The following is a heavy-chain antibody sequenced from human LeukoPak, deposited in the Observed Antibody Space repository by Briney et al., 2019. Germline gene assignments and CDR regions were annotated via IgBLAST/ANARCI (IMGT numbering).Heavy chain of an antibody. Sequence: SCPSPGKPHTNPTLNFNFSGFLPKNWWGGLGWIRPPPGKALEGLAPIYWNDDKRYSPSLKSRLTITKDTSKNQVVLTMTNMDPVDTATYYCAHRLSGYDWNHGDFDYWGQGTLVTVSS. CDR1: GFLPKNWWGG. CDR3: AHRLSGYDWNHGDFDY. V-gene: IGHV2-5*01. D-gene: IGHD1-14*01. J-gene: IGHJ4*02. CDR2: IYWNDDK.